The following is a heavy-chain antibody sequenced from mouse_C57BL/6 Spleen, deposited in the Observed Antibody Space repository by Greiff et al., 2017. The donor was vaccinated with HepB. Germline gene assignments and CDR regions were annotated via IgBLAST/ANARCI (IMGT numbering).Heavy chain of an antibody. CDR1: GYTFTDYY. V-gene: IGHV1-26*01. CDR3: AASYYSYWYFDV. D-gene: IGHD1-1*01. Sequence: VQLQQSGPELVKPGASVKISCKASGYTFTDYYMNWVKQSHGKSLEWIGDINPNNGGTSYNQKFKGKATLTVDKSSSTAYMELRSLTSEDSAVYYCAASYYSYWYFDVWGTGTTVTVSS. CDR2: INPNNGGT. J-gene: IGHJ1*03.